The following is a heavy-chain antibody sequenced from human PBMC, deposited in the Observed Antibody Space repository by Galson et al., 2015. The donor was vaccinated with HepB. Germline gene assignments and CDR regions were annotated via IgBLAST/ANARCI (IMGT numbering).Heavy chain of an antibody. CDR3: ARATYGGWNGLDY. J-gene: IGHJ4*02. CDR2: ISSSGTGI. D-gene: IGHD4/OR15-4a*01. V-gene: IGHV3-48*02. Sequence: SLRLSCAVSGFTFSNYAMSWVRQAPGKGLEWVSYISSSGTGIHYADSVKGRFTISRDNAKNSLYLQMNSLRDEDTAVYYCARATYGGWNGLDYWGQGTLVTVSS. CDR1: GFTFSNYA.